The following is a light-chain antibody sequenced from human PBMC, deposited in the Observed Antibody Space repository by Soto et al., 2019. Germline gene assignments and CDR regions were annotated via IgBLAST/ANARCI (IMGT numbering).Light chain of an antibody. J-gene: IGLJ2*01. CDR3: AAWYDSLDGVV. V-gene: IGLV1-36*01. CDR2: FDD. Sequence: QSVLTQPPSVSEAPRQRVTISCSGSTSNIGNNAVSWYQQFPGKAPTLIIYFDDLLPSGVSDRFSGSKSGTSASLAISGLQSEDEADYYCAAWYDSLDGVVFGGGTKLTVL. CDR1: TSNIGNNA.